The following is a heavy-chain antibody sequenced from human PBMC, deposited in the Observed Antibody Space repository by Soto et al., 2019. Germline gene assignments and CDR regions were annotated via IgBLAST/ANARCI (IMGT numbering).Heavy chain of an antibody. Sequence: PETLSLTCTVSGGSISSSSYYWGWIRQPPGKGLEWIGSIYYSGSTYYNPSLKSRVTISVDTSKNQFSLKLSSVTAADTAVYYCARLKKEYSGSYRSWFDPWGQGTLVTVSS. CDR3: ARLKKEYSGSYRSWFDP. CDR2: IYYSGST. V-gene: IGHV4-39*01. D-gene: IGHD1-26*01. J-gene: IGHJ5*02. CDR1: GGSISSSSYY.